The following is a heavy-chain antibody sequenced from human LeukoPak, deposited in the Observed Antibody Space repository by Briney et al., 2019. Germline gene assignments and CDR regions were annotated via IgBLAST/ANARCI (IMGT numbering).Heavy chain of an antibody. CDR2: IRYDGSIK. Sequence: GGSLRLSCAASGFTFRNYGMHWVRLAPGKGLEWVAFIRYDGSIKYCVDSVKGRFTVSRDNSKNTLYLQMNSLRAEDTAVYYCAKDVNVGGDYFDYWGQGTLVTVSS. CDR1: GFTFRNYG. V-gene: IGHV3-30*02. CDR3: AKDVNVGGDYFDY. D-gene: IGHD3-10*01. J-gene: IGHJ4*02.